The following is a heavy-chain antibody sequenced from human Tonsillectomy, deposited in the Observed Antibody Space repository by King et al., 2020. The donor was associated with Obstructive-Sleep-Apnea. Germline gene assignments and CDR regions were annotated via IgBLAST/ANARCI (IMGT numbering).Heavy chain of an antibody. J-gene: IGHJ4*02. CDR1: GGSISSGGGFY. CDR2: IYYSGST. V-gene: IGHV4-31*03. D-gene: IGHD3-10*01. Sequence: LQLQESGPGLVKPSQTLSLTCTVSGGSISSGGGFYWSWIRQHPGKGLEWIGHIYYSGSTYYNPSLKSGVTISVDTSKNHFSLRVSSVTAADTAVYYCATSRGFGELLPFDYWGQGALVTVSS. CDR3: ATSRGFGELLPFDY.